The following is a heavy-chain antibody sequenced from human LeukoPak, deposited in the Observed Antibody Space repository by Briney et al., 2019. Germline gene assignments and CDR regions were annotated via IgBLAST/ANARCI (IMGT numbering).Heavy chain of an antibody. CDR3: ARASVAARSRATDY. J-gene: IGHJ4*02. D-gene: IGHD2-15*01. V-gene: IGHV1-2*02. Sequence: ASVKVSCKASGYTFTGYYMHWVRQAPGQGLEWMGWINPNSGGTNYAQKFQGRVTMTRDTSISTAYMELSRLRSDDTAVYYCARASVAARSRATDYWGQGTTVTVSS. CDR1: GYTFTGYY. CDR2: INPNSGGT.